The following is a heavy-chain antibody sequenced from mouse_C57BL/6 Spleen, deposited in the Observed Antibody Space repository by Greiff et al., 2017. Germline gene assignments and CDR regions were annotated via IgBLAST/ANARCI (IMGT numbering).Heavy chain of an antibody. J-gene: IGHJ4*01. D-gene: IGHD2-5*01. CDR3: ADSNYVSYYAMDY. CDR1: GYTFTSYG. CDR2: IYPRSGNT. Sequence: VKLVESGAELARPGASVKLSCKASGYTFTSYGISWVKQRTGQGLEWIGEIYPRSGNTYYNEKFKGKATLTADKSSSTAYMERRSLTSEDSAVYFCADSNYVSYYAMDYWGQGTSVTVSS. V-gene: IGHV1-81*01.